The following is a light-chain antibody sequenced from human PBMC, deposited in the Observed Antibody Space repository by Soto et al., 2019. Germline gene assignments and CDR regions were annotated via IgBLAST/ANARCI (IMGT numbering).Light chain of an antibody. CDR2: TAS. CDR1: QSIRSF. V-gene: IGKV1-39*01. Sequence: DIQMTQSPSSLSASVGDRVTITCRSSQSIRSFLNWYQQKLGRAPKLLIYTASNLQTGVPSRFSGSGSGTDFTLTISSLQPEDFATYYCQQSYSSPQTFGQGTKAEIK. CDR3: QQSYSSPQT. J-gene: IGKJ1*01.